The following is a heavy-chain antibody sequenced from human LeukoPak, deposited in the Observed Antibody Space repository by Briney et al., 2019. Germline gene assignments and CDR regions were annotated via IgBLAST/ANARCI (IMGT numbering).Heavy chain of an antibody. V-gene: IGHV3-11*06. CDR2: ISSSSSYT. J-gene: IGHJ4*02. Sequence: TGGSLRLSCAASGFTFSDYYMSWIRQAPGKGLEWVSYISSSSSYTNYADSVKGRFTISRDNSKNSLYLQMNSLRAEDTAVYYCARVDSSTRFHPDYWGQGTLVTVSS. CDR3: ARVDSSTRFHPDY. CDR1: GFTFSDYY. D-gene: IGHD2-2*01.